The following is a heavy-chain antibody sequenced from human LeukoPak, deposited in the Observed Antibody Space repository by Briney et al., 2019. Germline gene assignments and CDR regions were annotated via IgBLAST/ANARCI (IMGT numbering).Heavy chain of an antibody. CDR2: IYTSGST. Sequence: NSSETLSLTCEVSGASLSGYYWSWIRQPPGKGLEWIGYIYTSGSTNYNPSLKSRVTISVDTSKNQFSLKLSSVTAADTAVYYCARRNWGVAMYYYYYYMDVWGKGTTVTVSS. J-gene: IGHJ6*03. V-gene: IGHV4-4*09. CDR1: GASLSGYY. CDR3: ARRNWGVAMYYYYYYMDV. D-gene: IGHD7-27*01.